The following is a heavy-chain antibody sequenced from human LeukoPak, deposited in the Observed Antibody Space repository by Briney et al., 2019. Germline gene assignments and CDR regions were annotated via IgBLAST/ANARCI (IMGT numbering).Heavy chain of an antibody. CDR2: ISAYNGNT. J-gene: IGHJ4*02. V-gene: IGHV1-18*01. CDR1: GYTFTSYG. Sequence: ASVKVSCKASGYTFTSYGISWVRQAPGQGLEWMGWISAYNGNTNYAQKLQGRVTMTTDTSTSTAYMELRSLRSDDTAVYYCARDLPTQRYYYDSSGSRLDCWGQGTLVTVSS. D-gene: IGHD3-22*01. CDR3: ARDLPTQRYYYDSSGSRLDC.